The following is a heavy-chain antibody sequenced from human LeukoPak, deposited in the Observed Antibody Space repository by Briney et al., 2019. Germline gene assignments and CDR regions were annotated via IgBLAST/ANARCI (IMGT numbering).Heavy chain of an antibody. CDR3: AKDALYDCVWGSYRLDY. CDR2: ISGSGGST. V-gene: IGHV3-23*01. Sequence: GGSLRLPCAASGFTFSSYAMSWVRQAPGKGLEWVPAISGSGGSTYYADSVKGRFTISRDNSKNTLYLQMNSLRAEDTAVYYCAKDALYDCVWGSYRLDYWGQGTLVTVSS. J-gene: IGHJ4*02. CDR1: GFTFSSYA. D-gene: IGHD3-16*02.